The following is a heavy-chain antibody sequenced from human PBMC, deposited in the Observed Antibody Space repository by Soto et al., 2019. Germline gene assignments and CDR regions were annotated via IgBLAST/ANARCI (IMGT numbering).Heavy chain of an antibody. CDR2: ISYSGST. CDR1: SDSISSYY. J-gene: IGHJ4*02. V-gene: IGHV4-59*01. Sequence: QVQLQESGPGLVKPSETLSLTCTVSSDSISSYYWSWIRQPPGKRLEWIGYISYSGSTDYNPALKSRVTISGDTSKNQFSLKVSSVTAADTAVYYGAGGTSWEVPVDNWGQATLVAVS. CDR3: AGGTSWEVPVDN. D-gene: IGHD1-26*01.